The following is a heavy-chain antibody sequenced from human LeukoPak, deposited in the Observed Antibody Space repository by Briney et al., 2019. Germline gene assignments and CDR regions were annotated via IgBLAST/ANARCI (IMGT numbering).Heavy chain of an antibody. D-gene: IGHD6-13*01. CDR3: ARVDGSSWGYYYYGMDV. Sequence: GGSLRLSCKASGITLRIYGMFWVRQAPGKGLEWVASIRYDGSRQFYADSVKGRFTISRVNAKNSLYLQMNSLRAEDTAVYYCARVDGSSWGYYYYGMDVWGQGTTVTVSS. J-gene: IGHJ6*02. CDR2: IRYDGSRQ. CDR1: GITLRIYG. V-gene: IGHV3-30*02.